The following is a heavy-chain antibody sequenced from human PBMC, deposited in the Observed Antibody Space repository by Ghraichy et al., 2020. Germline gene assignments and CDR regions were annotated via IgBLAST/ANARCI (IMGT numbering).Heavy chain of an antibody. J-gene: IGHJ6*02. CDR2: IDQSGRK. CDR3: ARATVVVPAVVYYYGLDV. CDR1: GGSFSGYC. D-gene: IGHD2-2*01. Sequence: SQTLSLTCGVYGGSFSGYCWSWIRQPPGKGLEWIGDIDQSGRKNSNPSLKSRVTMSLDTSRNNFSVRLSSVTAADTAVYYCARATVVVPAVVYYYGLDVWGRGTTVTVSS. V-gene: IGHV4-34*01.